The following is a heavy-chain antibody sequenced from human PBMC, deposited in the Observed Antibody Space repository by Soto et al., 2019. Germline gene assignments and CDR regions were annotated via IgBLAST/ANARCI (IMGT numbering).Heavy chain of an antibody. Sequence: QVQLVESGGGVVQPGRSLRLSCAASGFTFSSYGMHWVRQAPGKGLEWVAVISYDGSNKYYADSVKGRFTISRDNSKNTMYLQMNSLRAEDTAVYYCALGAIFGVVPRRVYYYGMDVWGQGTTVTVSS. CDR3: ALGAIFGVVPRRVYYYGMDV. CDR1: GFTFSSYG. D-gene: IGHD3-3*01. CDR2: ISYDGSNK. V-gene: IGHV3-30*03. J-gene: IGHJ6*02.